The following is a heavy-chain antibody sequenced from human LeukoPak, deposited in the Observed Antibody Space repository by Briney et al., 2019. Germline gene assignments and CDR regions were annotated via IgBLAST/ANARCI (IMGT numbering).Heavy chain of an antibody. V-gene: IGHV1-46*01. Sequence: ASVKVSCMAFGYTFTSNYMHWVRQAPGQGLEWMGIINPSGGSTSYAQKFQGRITLSRDTSTSTVYMELSSLRSDDTAVYYCARAVNTPIYYFEYWGQGALVTVSS. CDR2: INPSGGST. CDR3: ARAVNTPIYYFEY. CDR1: GYTFTSNY. D-gene: IGHD1/OR15-1a*01. J-gene: IGHJ4*02.